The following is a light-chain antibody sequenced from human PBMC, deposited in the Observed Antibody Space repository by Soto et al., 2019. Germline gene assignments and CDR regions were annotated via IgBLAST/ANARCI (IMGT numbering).Light chain of an antibody. CDR3: QQSYNTPYT. CDR2: ASV. V-gene: IGKV1-39*01. J-gene: IGKJ2*01. Sequence: DIQMTQSPSSLSVSVGDKVTITCRASRSISNYLNWYQQKPGKAPELLIYASVNLQSGVPSRFSGSGSGTDFTLTINSLQPDDFATYYWQQSYNTPYTCVQGTKLEI. CDR1: RSISNY.